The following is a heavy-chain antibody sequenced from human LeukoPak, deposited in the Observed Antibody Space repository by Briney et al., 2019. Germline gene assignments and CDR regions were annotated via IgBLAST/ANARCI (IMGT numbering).Heavy chain of an antibody. CDR1: GFTVSSNY. V-gene: IGHV3-66*01. J-gene: IGHJ5*02. Sequence: GGSLRLSCAASGFTVSSNYMSWVRQAPGKGLEWVSVIYSGGSTYYADSVKGRFTISRDNAKNSLYLQMNSLRAEDTAVYYCARVIAVAGGFDPWGQGTLVTVSS. CDR3: ARVIAVAGGFDP. D-gene: IGHD6-19*01. CDR2: IYSGGST.